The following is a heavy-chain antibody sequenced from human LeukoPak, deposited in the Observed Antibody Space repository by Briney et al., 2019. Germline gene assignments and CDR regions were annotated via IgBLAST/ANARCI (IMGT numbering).Heavy chain of an antibody. CDR2: ILYDGTDQ. J-gene: IGHJ4*02. D-gene: IGHD4-17*01. V-gene: IGHV3-30-3*01. Sequence: GGSLRLSCAASGFTFSTYAMHWVRQAPGKGLEWVAVILYDGTDQYYADSVKGRFTISRDNSRNTLYLQMNSLKVEDTAVYYCARDFRDYRDYVAYFDSWGQGTLVTVSS. CDR3: ARDFRDYRDYVAYFDS. CDR1: GFTFSTYA.